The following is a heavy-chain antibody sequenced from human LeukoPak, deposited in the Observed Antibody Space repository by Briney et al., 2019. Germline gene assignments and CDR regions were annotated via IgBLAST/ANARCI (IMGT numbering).Heavy chain of an antibody. V-gene: IGHV3-23*01. D-gene: IGHD4-17*01. Sequence: PGGSLRLSCAASGFTFSSYAMSWVRQAPGKGLEWVSAISGSGGSTYCADSVKGRFTISRDNSKNTLYLQMNSLRAEDTAVYYCAKVPTVTLYYYYYMDVWGKGTTVTVSS. J-gene: IGHJ6*03. CDR1: GFTFSSYA. CDR2: ISGSGGST. CDR3: AKVPTVTLYYYYYMDV.